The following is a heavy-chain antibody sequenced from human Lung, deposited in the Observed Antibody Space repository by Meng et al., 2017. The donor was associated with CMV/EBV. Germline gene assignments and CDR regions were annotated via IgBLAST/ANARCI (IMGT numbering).Heavy chain of an antibody. CDR3: ARGTGGGGDAFDI. V-gene: IGHV1-2*02. D-gene: IGHD1-1*01. Sequence: TSGYRVNAYYIHWVRQAPGIGLEWMGWTNPNTGGTNYPQKFQGRVTMTRDTSKNTAYMEVTRLISDDTAVYYCARGTGGGGDAFDIWGQGTMVTVSS. CDR2: TNPNTGGT. CDR1: GYRVNAYY. J-gene: IGHJ3*02.